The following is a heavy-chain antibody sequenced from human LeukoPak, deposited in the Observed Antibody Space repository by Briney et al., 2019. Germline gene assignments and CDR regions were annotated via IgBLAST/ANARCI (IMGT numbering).Heavy chain of an antibody. CDR3: ARGRDFWSGYPEY. D-gene: IGHD3-3*01. CDR1: GHTFTCYY. V-gene: IGHV1-2*02. Sequence: GASVKVSCKASGHTFTCYYMHWVRQAPGQGLEWMGWINPNSGGTNYAQKFQGRVTMTRDTSISTAYMELSRLRSDDTAVYYCARGRDFWSGYPEYWGQGTLVTVSS. CDR2: INPNSGGT. J-gene: IGHJ4*02.